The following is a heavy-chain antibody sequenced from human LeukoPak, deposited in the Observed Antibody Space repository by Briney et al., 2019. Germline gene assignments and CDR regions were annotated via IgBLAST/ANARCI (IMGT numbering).Heavy chain of an antibody. CDR3: VCYGIAPPY. Sequence: GGSLRLSCAASGFTFSSYWMHWVRQAPGKGLVWVSSINRDGNTINYADSVRGRFTISRDNAKNTVYQQMDTLRVEDTAVYYCVCYGIAPPYWGQGTLVTVSS. D-gene: IGHD2-8*01. CDR2: INRDGNTI. CDR1: GFTFSSYW. V-gene: IGHV3-74*01. J-gene: IGHJ4*02.